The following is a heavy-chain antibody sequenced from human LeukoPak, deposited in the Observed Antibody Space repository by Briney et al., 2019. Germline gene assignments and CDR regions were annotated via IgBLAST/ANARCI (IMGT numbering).Heavy chain of an antibody. J-gene: IGHJ4*02. CDR2: ITSHSGYI. CDR1: GFTFSTYA. V-gene: IGHV3-21*06. D-gene: IGHD4-17*01. CDR3: ARSDDYGDYLVDY. Sequence: GGSLRLSCAASGFTFSTYAMNWVRQAPGKGLEWVSTITSHSGYIYYADSVKGRFTTSRDNAQNSLYLQMNSLRDEDTAVYYCARSDDYGDYLVDYWGQRTLVTVSS.